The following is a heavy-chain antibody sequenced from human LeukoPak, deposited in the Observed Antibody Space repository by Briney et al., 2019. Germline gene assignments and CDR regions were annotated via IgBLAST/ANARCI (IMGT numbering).Heavy chain of an antibody. CDR2: INQDGGDK. CDR3: ARGHYDLNL. Sequence: PGGSLRLSCAASGFTFSNSWMTWVRQAPGKGLQWVAHINQDGGDKNYLDSVRGRFTISRDNAKNSLYQQMNSLTADDTAVYYCARGHYDLNLWGQGTTVTVSS. V-gene: IGHV3-7*01. J-gene: IGHJ6*02. CDR1: GFTFSNSW.